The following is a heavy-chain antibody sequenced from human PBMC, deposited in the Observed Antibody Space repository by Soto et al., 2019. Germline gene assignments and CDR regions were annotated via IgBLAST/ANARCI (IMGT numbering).Heavy chain of an antibody. V-gene: IGHV1-69*06. CDR3: ARDTTLRWFDP. CDR2: IIPIFGTA. D-gene: IGHD1-1*01. CDR1: GGTFSSYS. Sequence: ASVEVCCKASGGTFSSYSISWVQQAPGQGLEWMGGIIPIFGTANYAQKFQGRVTITADKSTSTAYMELSSLRSEDTAVYYCARDTTLRWFDPWGQGTLVTVSS. J-gene: IGHJ5*02.